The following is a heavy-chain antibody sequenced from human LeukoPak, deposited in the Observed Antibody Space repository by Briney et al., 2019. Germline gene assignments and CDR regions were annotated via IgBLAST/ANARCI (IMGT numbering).Heavy chain of an antibody. CDR2: INHNGNVN. Sequence: PGGSLRLSCAASGFIFSSHWMNWARPAPGKGLEWVASINHNGNVNYYVDSVKGRFTISRDNAKNSLYLQMSNLRAEDTAVYFCARGGGLDVWGQGATVTASS. CDR3: ARGGGLDV. V-gene: IGHV3-7*03. J-gene: IGHJ6*02. CDR1: GFIFSSHW. D-gene: IGHD3-16*01.